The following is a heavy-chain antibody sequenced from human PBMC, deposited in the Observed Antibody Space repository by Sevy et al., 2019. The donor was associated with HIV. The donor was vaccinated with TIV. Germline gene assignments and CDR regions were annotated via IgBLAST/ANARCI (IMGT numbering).Heavy chain of an antibody. V-gene: IGHV1-69*13. CDR3: AYHYDSSGYYYDY. CDR2: IIPIFGTA. CDR1: GGTFSSYA. Sequence: ASVKVSCKASGGTFSSYAISWVRQAPGQGLEWMGGIIPIFGTANYAQKFQGRVTITADESTSTAYMELSSLRSEDTAVYYCAYHYDSSGYYYDYWGQGTLVTVSS. D-gene: IGHD3-22*01. J-gene: IGHJ4*02.